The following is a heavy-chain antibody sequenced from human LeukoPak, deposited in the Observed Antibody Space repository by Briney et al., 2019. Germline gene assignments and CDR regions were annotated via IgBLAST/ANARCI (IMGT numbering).Heavy chain of an antibody. D-gene: IGHD2-21*02. V-gene: IGHV4-34*01. CDR2: ISHIGSP. J-gene: IGHJ4*02. CDR3: ARGLYGSDSY. CDR1: GGSFSGYY. Sequence: SETLSLTCAVYGGSFSGYYWTWIRQLPGKGLEWIGEISHIGSPNYNPSLKSRVTMSVDTSKNQISLRLSSVTAADTAVYYCARGLYGSDSYWGQGNLVTVSS.